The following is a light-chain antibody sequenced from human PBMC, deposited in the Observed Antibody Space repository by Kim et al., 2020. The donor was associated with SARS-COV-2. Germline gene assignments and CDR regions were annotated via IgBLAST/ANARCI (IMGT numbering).Light chain of an antibody. Sequence: SVSPGQTASITCAGDKLGDKYACWYQQKPGQSPVLVIYQDSKRASGIPERFSGSNSGNTATLTISGTQAMDEADYYCQAWDSSTVVFGGGTQLTVL. CDR3: QAWDSSTVV. CDR2: QDS. CDR1: KLGDKY. V-gene: IGLV3-1*01. J-gene: IGLJ2*01.